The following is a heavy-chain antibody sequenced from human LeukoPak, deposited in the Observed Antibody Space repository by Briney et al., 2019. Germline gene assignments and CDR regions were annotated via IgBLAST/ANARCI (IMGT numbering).Heavy chain of an antibody. CDR3: ARGGKATVVTM. V-gene: IGHV4-4*07. J-gene: IGHJ4*02. Sequence: SETLSLTCTVSGGSINSYYWSWIRQPAGKGLEWIGRLYSSGSTNYNPSLKSRVSMSVDTSKNQFSLELTSVTAADTAVYYCARGGKATVVTMWGQGILVTVSS. CDR2: LYSSGST. D-gene: IGHD4-23*01. CDR1: GGSINSYY.